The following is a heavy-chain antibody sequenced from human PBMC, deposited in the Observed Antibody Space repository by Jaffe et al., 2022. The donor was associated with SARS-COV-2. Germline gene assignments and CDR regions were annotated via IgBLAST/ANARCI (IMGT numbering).Heavy chain of an antibody. CDR3: AELGGSYFLSWFDP. CDR2: IYYSGST. D-gene: IGHD1-26*01. Sequence: QLQLQESGPGLVKPSETLSLTCTVSGGSISSSSYYWGWIRQPPGKGLEWIGSIYYSGSTYYNPSLKSRVTISVDTSKNQFSLKLSSVTAADTAVYYCAELGGSYFLSWFDPWGQGTLVTVSS. V-gene: IGHV4-39*01. J-gene: IGHJ5*02. CDR1: GGSISSSSYY.